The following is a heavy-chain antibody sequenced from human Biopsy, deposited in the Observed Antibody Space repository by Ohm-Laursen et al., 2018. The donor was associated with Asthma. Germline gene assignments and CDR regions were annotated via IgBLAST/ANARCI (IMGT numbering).Heavy chain of an antibody. CDR2: IYYNGRT. Sequence: PSDTLSLTCTVSGGSISSGGYYWSWIRQPPGKGLEWIGSIYYNGRTYYNPSLKSRVTISVDTSKKQLSLQLSSVTAADTAVYYCAKERYYDFWSGYPIWGQGTMVTVSS. CDR3: AKERYYDFWSGYPI. J-gene: IGHJ3*02. D-gene: IGHD3-3*01. CDR1: GGSISSGGYY. V-gene: IGHV4-39*02.